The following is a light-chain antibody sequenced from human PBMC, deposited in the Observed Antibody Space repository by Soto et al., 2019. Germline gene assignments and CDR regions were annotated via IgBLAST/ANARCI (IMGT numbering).Light chain of an antibody. Sequence: EIVMTQSPSTLSVSPWERSTLSFRASQSVSSNLAWYQQKPGQAPRLLIYGASTRATGIPARFSGSGSGTEFTLTISSLQSEDFAVYYCQQYNNWPPWTFGQGTKVDI. CDR3: QQYNNWPPWT. CDR1: QSVSSN. V-gene: IGKV3-15*01. CDR2: GAS. J-gene: IGKJ1*01.